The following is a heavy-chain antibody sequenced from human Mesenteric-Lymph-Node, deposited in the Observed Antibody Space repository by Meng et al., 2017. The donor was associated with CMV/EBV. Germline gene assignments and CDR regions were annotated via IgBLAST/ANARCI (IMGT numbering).Heavy chain of an antibody. J-gene: IGHJ6*02. Sequence: SVKVSCKASGGTFSSYAISWVRQAPGQGLEWMGGIIPIFGTANYAQKFQGRVTITTDESTSTAYMELSSLRSEDTAVYYCARDSTVLRFLEWSDYYYGMDVWGQGTTVTVSS. V-gene: IGHV1-69*05. CDR1: GGTFSSYA. CDR2: IIPIFGTA. CDR3: ARDSTVLRFLEWSDYYYGMDV. D-gene: IGHD3-3*01.